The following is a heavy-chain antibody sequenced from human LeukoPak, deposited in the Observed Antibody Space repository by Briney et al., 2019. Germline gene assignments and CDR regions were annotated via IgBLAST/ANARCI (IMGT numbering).Heavy chain of an antibody. CDR3: ARGGRDSWYGGPRYYYYGMDV. Sequence: GGSLRLSCAASGFTFSDYYMSWVRQAPGKGLEWVSYISSSGSTIYYADSVKGRFTISRDNAKNSLYLQMNSLGAEDTAVYYCARGGRDSWYGGPRYYYYGMDVWGQGTTVTVSS. D-gene: IGHD6-13*01. CDR1: GFTFSDYY. CDR2: ISSSGSTI. J-gene: IGHJ6*02. V-gene: IGHV3-11*01.